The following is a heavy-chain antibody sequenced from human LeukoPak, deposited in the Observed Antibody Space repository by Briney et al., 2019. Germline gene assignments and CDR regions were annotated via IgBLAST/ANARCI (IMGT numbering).Heavy chain of an antibody. J-gene: IGHJ3*02. Sequence: PGGSLRLSCAASGFTFSDYYMSWIRQAPGKGLEWVSYISSSGSTIYYADSVKGRFTISRDNAKNSLYLQMNSLRAEDTAVYYCARSAKSYYYDSSGYSYRDAFDIWGQGTMVTVSS. CDR2: ISSSGSTI. V-gene: IGHV3-11*01. CDR3: ARSAKSYYYDSSGYSYRDAFDI. CDR1: GFTFSDYY. D-gene: IGHD3-22*01.